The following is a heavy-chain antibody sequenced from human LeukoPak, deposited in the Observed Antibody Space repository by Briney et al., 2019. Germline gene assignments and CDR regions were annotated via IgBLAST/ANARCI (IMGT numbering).Heavy chain of an antibody. J-gene: IGHJ4*02. V-gene: IGHV1-2*06. CDR2: INPSSGGT. CDR1: GYTFTGYY. CDR3: ARVKYGDYEFDY. D-gene: IGHD4-17*01. Sequence: ASVKVSCKASGYTFTGYYMHWVRQAPGQGLEWMGRINPSSGGTNYAQKFQGRVTMTRDTSISTAYMELSRLRPDDTAVYYCARVKYGDYEFDYWGQGTLVTVSS.